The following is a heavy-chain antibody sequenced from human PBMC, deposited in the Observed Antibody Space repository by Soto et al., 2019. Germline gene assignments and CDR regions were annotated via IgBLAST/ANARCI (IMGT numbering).Heavy chain of an antibody. D-gene: IGHD3-16*02. CDR2: IYYSGRT. CDR1: GGSISSGDYY. J-gene: IGHJ5*02. V-gene: IGHV4-31*03. Sequence: QVKLQESGPGLVKPSQTLSLTCTLSGGSISSGDYYWSWIRHPPGKGLEWIGNIYYSGRTNYNPSLKSRLNISLDTSNDHFSLKLASVTAADTAVYYCAKMGLHLGQLSRHWFDPWRQGTLVTVSS. CDR3: AKMGLHLGQLSRHWFDP.